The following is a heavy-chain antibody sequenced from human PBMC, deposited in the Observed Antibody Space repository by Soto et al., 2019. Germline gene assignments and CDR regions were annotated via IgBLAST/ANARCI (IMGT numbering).Heavy chain of an antibody. D-gene: IGHD3-3*01. CDR1: GGSMRGYS. J-gene: IGHJ6*02. CDR2: VSHSGRT. Sequence: SSETLSLTXKVSGGSMRGYSWSWIRQTPGEGLEWIGYVSHSGRTDYSPSLKNRVTISLDMSKNHFALHVNSVDPADTAVYYCARVAMENYHDMWSGSTSSALDVWGQGTTVTVSS. V-gene: IGHV4-59*13. CDR3: ARVAMENYHDMWSGSTSSALDV.